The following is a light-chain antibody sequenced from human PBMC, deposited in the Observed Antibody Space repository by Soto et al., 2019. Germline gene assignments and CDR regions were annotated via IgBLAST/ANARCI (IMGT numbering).Light chain of an antibody. Sequence: DIQMTQSPSSLSASVGDRVTITCRASQSMSSYLNWYQQKPGKAPKLLIYAASSLQSGVPSRFSGSGSGTDFTLTISSLQPGDFATYYCQQSYSNPKTFGQGTKVDIK. J-gene: IGKJ1*01. CDR3: QQSYSNPKT. CDR2: AAS. CDR1: QSMSSY. V-gene: IGKV1-39*01.